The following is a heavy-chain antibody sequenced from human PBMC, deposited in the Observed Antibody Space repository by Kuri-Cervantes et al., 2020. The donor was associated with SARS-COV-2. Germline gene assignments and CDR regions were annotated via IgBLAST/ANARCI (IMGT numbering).Heavy chain of an antibody. D-gene: IGHD5-18*01. Sequence: SETLSLTCTVSGGSISSSSYYWGWIRQPPGKGMEWIGSIYYSGSTYYNPSLKSRVTISVDTSKNQFSLRLSSVTAADTAMYYCAKSRGYSYGYQTRYYYYMDVWGKGTTVTVSS. J-gene: IGHJ6*03. CDR1: GGSISSSSYY. CDR2: IYYSGST. CDR3: AKSRGYSYGYQTRYYYYMDV. V-gene: IGHV4-39*01.